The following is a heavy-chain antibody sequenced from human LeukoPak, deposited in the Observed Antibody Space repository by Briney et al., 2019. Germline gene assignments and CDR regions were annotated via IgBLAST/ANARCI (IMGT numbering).Heavy chain of an antibody. J-gene: IGHJ3*02. V-gene: IGHV3-33*01. CDR1: GFTFSSYG. CDR2: IWFDGSNK. D-gene: IGHD4-17*01. Sequence: PGRSLRLSCAASGFTFSSYGMQWVRPAPGKGLEWVAVIWFDGSNKYYADSVKGRFTVSRDNSKNTMDLQMNSLRAEDTAVYYCAREQYGSDDALDIWGQGTMVTVSS. CDR3: AREQYGSDDALDI.